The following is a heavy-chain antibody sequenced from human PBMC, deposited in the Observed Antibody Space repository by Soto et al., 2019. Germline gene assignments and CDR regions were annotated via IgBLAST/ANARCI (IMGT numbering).Heavy chain of an antibody. Sequence: SETLSLTCTVSGGSISSYYWSWIRQPPGKGLEWIGYIYYSGSTNYNPSLKSRVTISVDTSKNQFSLKLSSVTAADTAVYYCARGQGEYYYYYYMDVWGKGTTVTVSS. CDR1: GGSISSYY. V-gene: IGHV4-59*01. J-gene: IGHJ6*03. CDR2: IYYSGST. CDR3: ARGQGEYYYYYYMDV. D-gene: IGHD3-16*01.